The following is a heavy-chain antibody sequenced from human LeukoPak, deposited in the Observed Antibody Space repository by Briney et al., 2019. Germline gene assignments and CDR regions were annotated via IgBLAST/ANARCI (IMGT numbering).Heavy chain of an antibody. CDR3: ANLPSSPENEVGATPPVDY. Sequence: GGSLRLSCAASGFAFSSYGMSWVRQAPGKGLEWVSAISGSGGSTYYADSVKGRFTISRDNSKNTLYLQMNSLRAEDTAVYYCANLPSSPENEVGATPPVDYWGQGTLVTVSS. CDR2: ISGSGGST. J-gene: IGHJ4*02. CDR1: GFAFSSYG. V-gene: IGHV3-23*01. D-gene: IGHD1-26*01.